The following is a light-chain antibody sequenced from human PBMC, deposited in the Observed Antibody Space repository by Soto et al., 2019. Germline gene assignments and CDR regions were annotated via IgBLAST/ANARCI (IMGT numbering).Light chain of an antibody. CDR1: SSDVGSYNF. CDR3: CSNAGSTTWV. J-gene: IGLJ3*02. CDR2: EVN. Sequence: QSVLTQPASVSGSPGQSITISCTGTSSDVGSYNFVSWYQQHPGKAPKLMIYEVNKRPSGISNRFSGSKSGDTASLTISGLQAEGEADYYCCSNAGSTTWVFGGGTKLTVL. V-gene: IGLV2-23*02.